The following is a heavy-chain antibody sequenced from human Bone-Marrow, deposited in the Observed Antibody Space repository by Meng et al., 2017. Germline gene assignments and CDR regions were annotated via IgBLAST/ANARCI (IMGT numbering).Heavy chain of an antibody. CDR3: ARDPFGEIFGQIEGDDFAF. CDR1: GFTFGSYT. V-gene: IGHV3-21*01. CDR2: ISSASSYI. Sequence: LSLTCAASGFTFGSYTMNWVRQAPGKGLEWVASISSASSYIYYAESVKGRFTISRDNIKESLYLQMNRLRAEDTAVYYCARDPFGEIFGQIEGDDFAFWGQGTMVTVSS. D-gene: IGHD3/OR15-3a*01. J-gene: IGHJ3*01.